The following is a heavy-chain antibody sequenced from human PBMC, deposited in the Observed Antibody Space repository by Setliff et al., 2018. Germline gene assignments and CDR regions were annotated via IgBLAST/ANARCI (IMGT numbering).Heavy chain of an antibody. CDR3: ARHVGIRGRGYDYYYYYMDV. V-gene: IGHV4-59*08. CDR2: IDTSGST. Sequence: SETLSLTCTVSGGSINNYYWSWIRQSPGKGLEWIGHIDTSGSTDYNPSLKSRVTISVDTSKNQLSLKLSSVTAADTAVYYCARHVGIRGRGYDYYYYYMDVWGKGTTVTVSS. D-gene: IGHD3-10*01. J-gene: IGHJ6*03. CDR1: GGSINNYY.